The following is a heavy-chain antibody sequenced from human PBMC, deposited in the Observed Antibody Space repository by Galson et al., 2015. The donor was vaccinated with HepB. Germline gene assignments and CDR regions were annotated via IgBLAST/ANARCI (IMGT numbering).Heavy chain of an antibody. J-gene: IGHJ4*02. V-gene: IGHV5-51*01. CDR2: IYPGDSDT. Sequence: QSGAEVKKPGESLKISCKGSGYSFTSYWIGWVRQMPGKGLEWMGIIYPGDSDTRYSPSFQGQVTISADKSISTAYLQWSSLKASDTAMYYCARQREVGGWFLTNFDYWGQGTLVTVSS. CDR1: GYSFTSYW. D-gene: IGHD6-19*01. CDR3: ARQREVGGWFLTNFDY.